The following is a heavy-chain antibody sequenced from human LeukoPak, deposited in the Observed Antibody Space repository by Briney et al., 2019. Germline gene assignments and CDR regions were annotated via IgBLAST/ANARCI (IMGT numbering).Heavy chain of an antibody. CDR3: AISMVRGVIHPN. CDR1: GYTFTDYY. V-gene: IGHV1-69-2*01. Sequence: ASVKVSCKVSGYTFTDYYMHWVQQAPGKGLEWMGLVDPEDGETIYAEKFQGRVTITADTSTDTAYMELSSLRSEYTAVYYCAISMVRGVIHPNWGQGTLVTVSS. J-gene: IGHJ4*02. CDR2: VDPEDGET. D-gene: IGHD3-10*01.